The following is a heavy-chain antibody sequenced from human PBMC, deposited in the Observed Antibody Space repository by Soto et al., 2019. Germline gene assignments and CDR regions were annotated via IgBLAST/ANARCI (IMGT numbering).Heavy chain of an antibody. CDR1: GFTFTNYG. D-gene: IGHD1-26*01. CDR3: TRDPYGGSRYYFDS. J-gene: IGHJ4*02. CDR2: IWYDGSKK. V-gene: IGHV3-33*01. Sequence: QVQLVESGGGVVQPGRSLRLSCAASGFTFTNYGMHWVRQAPGMRLEWVTVIWYDGSKKYYADSVKGRFTISKDNSQNTLYLEMNNLRAEDTAMYYCTRDPYGGSRYYFDSWGQGTLVTVSS.